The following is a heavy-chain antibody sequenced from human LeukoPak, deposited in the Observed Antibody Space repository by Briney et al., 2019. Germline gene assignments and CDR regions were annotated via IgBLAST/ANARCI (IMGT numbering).Heavy chain of an antibody. D-gene: IGHD1-26*01. CDR1: GFTFSSYW. Sequence: GGSLRLSCAASGFTFSSYWMSWVRQAPGKGLEWVANIKQDGSEKYYVDSVKGRFTISRDNSKNTLYLQMNSLRVEDTAVYYCVKDLGEWESGYWGQGTLVTVSS. V-gene: IGHV3-7*03. CDR2: IKQDGSEK. J-gene: IGHJ4*02. CDR3: VKDLGEWESGY.